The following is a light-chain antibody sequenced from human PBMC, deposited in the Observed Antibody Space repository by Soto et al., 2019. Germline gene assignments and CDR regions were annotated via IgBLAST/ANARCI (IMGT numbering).Light chain of an antibody. Sequence: QSVLTQPASVSGSPGQSITISCTGTSSDVGGYYYVFWYQQHPGKAPKLIIYEVSERPSGISNRFSASKSGNTASLTISGLRAEDEADYYYSSYTTSSTYVFGTGTKVT. CDR3: SSYTTSSTYV. CDR2: EVS. J-gene: IGLJ1*01. CDR1: SSDVGGYYY. V-gene: IGLV2-14*01.